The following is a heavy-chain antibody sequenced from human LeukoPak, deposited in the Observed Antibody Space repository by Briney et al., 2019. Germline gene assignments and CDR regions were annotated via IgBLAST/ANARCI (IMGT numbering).Heavy chain of an antibody. CDR2: IYYSGST. D-gene: IGHD6-13*01. CDR3: ARVEGDSSSWPSFEN. J-gene: IGHJ4*02. Sequence: SETLSLTCTVSVGSISSYYWLCIRQPPEKGLEGIGDIYYSGSTIYNPSFKSRVTISVDTSKNQFSLKLSSVTAADTAVYYCARVEGDSSSWPSFENCGQGTLFTVSS. V-gene: IGHV4-59*01. CDR1: VGSISSYY.